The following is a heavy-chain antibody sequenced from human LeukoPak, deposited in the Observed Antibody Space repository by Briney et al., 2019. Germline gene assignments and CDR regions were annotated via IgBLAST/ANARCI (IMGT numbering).Heavy chain of an antibody. V-gene: IGHV3-11*03. J-gene: IGHJ4*02. Sequence: GGSLRLSCAASGFTFSDYYMTWIRQAPGKGLEWISYISGDSTFTNYADSVKGRFTISRDNSKNTLFLQMNSLRAEDTAVYYCAKREARSFEFWGQGTLVTVSS. CDR2: ISGDSTFT. D-gene: IGHD5-24*01. CDR1: GFTFSDYY. CDR3: AKREARSFEF.